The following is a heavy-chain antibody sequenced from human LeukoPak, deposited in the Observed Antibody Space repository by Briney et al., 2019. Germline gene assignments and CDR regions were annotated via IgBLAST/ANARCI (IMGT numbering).Heavy chain of an antibody. CDR1: GFTVSSNY. CDR3: ARGRGREGYSYALFDY. D-gene: IGHD5-18*01. Sequence: GGSLRLPCAASGFTVSSNYMSWVRQAPGKGLEWVSVIFRSGTTYYADSVKGRFTISRDNSKNALFLQMDSLRADDTAVYYCARGRGREGYSYALFDYWGQGTLVTVSS. J-gene: IGHJ4*02. CDR2: IFRSGTT. V-gene: IGHV3-53*01.